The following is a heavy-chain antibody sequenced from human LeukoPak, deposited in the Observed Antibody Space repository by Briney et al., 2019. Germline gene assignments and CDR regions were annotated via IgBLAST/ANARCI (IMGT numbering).Heavy chain of an antibody. J-gene: IGHJ4*02. V-gene: IGHV3-13*05. CDR2: IGTAGDP. CDR3: ASETYYYGSGSYYKGQF. CDR1: GFTFSSYD. Sequence: GGSLRLSCAASGFTFSSYDMRWVRQATGKGLEWVSAIGTAGDPYYPGSVKGQFTISRENAKNSLYLQMNSLRAGDTAVYYCASETYYYGSGSYYKGQFWGQGTLVTVSS. D-gene: IGHD3-10*01.